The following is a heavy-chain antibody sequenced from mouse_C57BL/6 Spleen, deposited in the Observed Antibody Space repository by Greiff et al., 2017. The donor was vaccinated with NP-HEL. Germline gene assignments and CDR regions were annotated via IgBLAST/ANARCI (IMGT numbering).Heavy chain of an antibody. CDR3: ARRRYEGFAY. CDR2: IDPSDSYT. V-gene: IGHV1-69*01. D-gene: IGHD2-3*01. CDR1: GYTFTSYW. J-gene: IGHJ3*01. Sequence: VQLQQPGAELVMPGASVKLSCKASGYTFTSYWMHWVKQRPGQGLEWIGEIDPSDSYTNYNQKFTGKSTLTVDKSASTAYMQRSSLTSEDSAVYYCARRRYEGFAYWGQGTLVTVSA.